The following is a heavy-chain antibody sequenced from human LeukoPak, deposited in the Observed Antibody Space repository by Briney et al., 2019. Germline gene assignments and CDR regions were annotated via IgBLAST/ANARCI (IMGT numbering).Heavy chain of an antibody. CDR3: ARARAYYDFWKGFDP. D-gene: IGHD3-3*01. V-gene: IGHV4-59*01. J-gene: IGHJ5*02. CDR1: GGSISSYY. Sequence: SETLSLTCTVSGGSISSYYWSWIRQPPGKGLEWIGYIYYSGSTNYNPSLKSRVTISVDTSKNQFSLKLSSVTAADTAVYYCARARAYYDFWKGFDPWGQGTLVTVSS. CDR2: IYYSGST.